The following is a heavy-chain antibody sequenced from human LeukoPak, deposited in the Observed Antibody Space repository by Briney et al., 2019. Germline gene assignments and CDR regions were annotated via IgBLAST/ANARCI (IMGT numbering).Heavy chain of an antibody. CDR2: INHSGST. CDR3: ARARGVLSYYDFWSGYLLDY. V-gene: IGHV4-39*07. CDR1: GGSISSGGYY. D-gene: IGHD3-3*01. J-gene: IGHJ4*02. Sequence: TLSLTCTVSGGSISSGGYYWSWIRQPPGKGLEWIGEINHSGSTNYNPSLKSRVTISVDTSKNQFSLKLSSVTAADTAVYYCARARGVLSYYDFWSGYLLDYWGQGTLVTVSS.